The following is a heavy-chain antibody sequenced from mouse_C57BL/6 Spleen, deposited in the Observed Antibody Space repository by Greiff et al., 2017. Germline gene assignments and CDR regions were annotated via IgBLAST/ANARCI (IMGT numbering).Heavy chain of an antibody. D-gene: IGHD1-1*01. CDR2: IYPGAGDT. J-gene: IGHJ1*03. V-gene: IGHV1-80*01. CDR1: GYAFSSYW. CDR3: ARSTVGADWYFDV. Sequence: VQLQQSGAELVKPGASVKISCKASGYAFSSYWMNWVKQRPGKGLEWIGQIYPGAGDTNYNGQFKGKATLTADTSSSTAYMRLSSLTSEDSAVYFCARSTVGADWYFDVWGTGTTVTVAS.